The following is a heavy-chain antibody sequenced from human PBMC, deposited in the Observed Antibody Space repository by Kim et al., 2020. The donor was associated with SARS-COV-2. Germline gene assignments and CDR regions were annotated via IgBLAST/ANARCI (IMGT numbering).Heavy chain of an antibody. J-gene: IGHJ4*02. CDR3: ARLGPNWDKPMDY. Sequence: SETLSLTCTVSGGSISSSTWYWVRLRQATGQELVWLGNIYYTASSYYYPTLQSRVTISADMYNNQFSLKLSSVTAAATALYSCARLGPNWDKPMDYWGQG. CDR2: IYYTASS. D-gene: IGHD7-27*01. CDR1: GGSISSSTWY. V-gene: IGHV4-39*01.